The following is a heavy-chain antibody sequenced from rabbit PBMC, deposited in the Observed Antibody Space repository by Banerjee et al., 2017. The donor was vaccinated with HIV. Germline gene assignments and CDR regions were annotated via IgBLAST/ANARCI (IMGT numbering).Heavy chain of an antibody. J-gene: IGHJ3*01. Sequence: QSLEESGGDLVKPGASLTLTCTASGIDFNSVYYMCWVRQAPGKGLEWLACIYAGGRGTTYYATWAKGRFTISKTSSTTVTLQMTSLTAADTATYFCARDAGGDGYSNDLWGQGTLVTVS. V-gene: IGHV1S40*01. CDR3: ARDAGGDGYSNDL. CDR1: GIDFNSVYY. CDR2: IYAGGRGTT. D-gene: IGHD7-1*01.